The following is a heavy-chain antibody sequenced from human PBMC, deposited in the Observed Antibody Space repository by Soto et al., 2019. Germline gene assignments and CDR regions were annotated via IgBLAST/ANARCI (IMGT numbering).Heavy chain of an antibody. CDR1: GFTFGDYA. D-gene: IGHD2-15*01. Sequence: GGSLRLSCTASGFTFGDYAMSWVRQAPGKGLEWVGFIRSKAYGGTTEYAASVKGRFTISRDDSKSIAYLQMNSLKTEDTAVYYCTRDVSKLLPSSHWGQGTLVTVSS. J-gene: IGHJ4*02. CDR2: IRSKAYGGTT. CDR3: TRDVSKLLPSSH. V-gene: IGHV3-49*04.